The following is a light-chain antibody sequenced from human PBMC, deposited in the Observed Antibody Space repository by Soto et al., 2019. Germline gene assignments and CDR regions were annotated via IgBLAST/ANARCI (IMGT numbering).Light chain of an antibody. J-gene: IGKJ1*01. Sequence: VLTQSPGTLSVSPGERVTVTCGASQSVTGNYLAWYQQKPGQAPRLLIYGASYRATGIPDRFSGSRSGTDFSLTISRLEPEDFAVYCCQQYGSTPPTFGQGTKVDIK. V-gene: IGKV3-20*01. CDR2: GAS. CDR3: QQYGSTPPT. CDR1: QSVTGNY.